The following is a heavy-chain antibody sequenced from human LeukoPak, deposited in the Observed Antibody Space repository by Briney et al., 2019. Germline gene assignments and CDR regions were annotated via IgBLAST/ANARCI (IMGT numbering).Heavy chain of an antibody. CDR1: GFTFSSDG. D-gene: IGHD2/OR15-2a*01. V-gene: IGHV3-74*03. CDR3: VSRILTSFDN. CDR2: INNDGSST. Sequence: GGSLRLSCAASGFTFSSDGMHWVRQAPGKGLVWVSHINNDGSSTKYADSVKGRFTISRDNAKNTLYLQMNSLRVEDTAVYYCVSRILTSFDNWGQGTLVTVSS. J-gene: IGHJ4*02.